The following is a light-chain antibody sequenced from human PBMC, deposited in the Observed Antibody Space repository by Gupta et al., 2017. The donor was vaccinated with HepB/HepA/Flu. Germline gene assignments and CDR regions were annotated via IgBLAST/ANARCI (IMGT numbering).Light chain of an antibody. CDR2: KVS. Sequence: EVVLTQSPLSLPVTLGQPASISCRSSESLLYSDGNTYLSWFQQRPGQPPRRLIQKVSNRDSGVPDRFSGTGSGTVFTLTISSVEAEDVAVYYCMQGSSWPLTFGGGTKVEI. CDR1: ESLLYSDGNTY. J-gene: IGKJ4*01. V-gene: IGKV2-30*01. CDR3: MQGSSWPLT.